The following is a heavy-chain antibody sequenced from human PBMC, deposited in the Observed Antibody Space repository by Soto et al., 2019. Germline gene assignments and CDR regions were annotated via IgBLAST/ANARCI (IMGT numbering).Heavy chain of an antibody. D-gene: IGHD1-26*01. CDR1: GFTFGDYA. J-gene: IGHJ4*02. CDR3: SRLPPNNWGAPLDF. V-gene: IGHV3-49*03. CDR2: ITSKRYGGKT. Sequence: PGGSLRLSCITSGFTFGDYAMIWFRQAPGKGLEWVSFITSKRYGGKTEYAASVKGRFTISRDDSKGVAYLQMNSLRTDDTAVYYCSRLPPNNWGAPLDFWGQGTLVTVSS.